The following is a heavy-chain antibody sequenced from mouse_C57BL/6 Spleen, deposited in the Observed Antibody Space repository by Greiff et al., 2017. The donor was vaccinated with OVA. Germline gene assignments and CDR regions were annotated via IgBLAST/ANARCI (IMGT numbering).Heavy chain of an antibody. Sequence: QVQLQQPGAELVRPGTSVKLSCKASGYTFTSYWMHWVKQRPGQGLEWIGVIDPSDSYTNYNQKFKGKTTLTVDTSSSTAYMQLSSLTSEDSAVYYCASYDYDLAWFAYWGQGTLVTVSA. D-gene: IGHD2-4*01. CDR1: GYTFTSYW. CDR2: IDPSDSYT. V-gene: IGHV1-59*01. J-gene: IGHJ3*01. CDR3: ASYDYDLAWFAY.